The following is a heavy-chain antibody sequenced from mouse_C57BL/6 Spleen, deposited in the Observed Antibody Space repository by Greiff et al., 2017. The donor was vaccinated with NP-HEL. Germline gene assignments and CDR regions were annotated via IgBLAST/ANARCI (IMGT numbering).Heavy chain of an antibody. J-gene: IGHJ4*01. CDR1: GYSFTGYY. Sequence: VQLKQSGPELVKPGASVKISCKASGYSFTGYYMNWVKQSPEKSLEWIGEINPSTGGTTYNQKFKAKATLTVDKSSSTAYMQLKSLTSEDSAVYYCARSSGYYAMDYWCQGTSVTVSS. V-gene: IGHV1-42*01. CDR2: INPSTGGT. CDR3: ARSSGYYAMDY.